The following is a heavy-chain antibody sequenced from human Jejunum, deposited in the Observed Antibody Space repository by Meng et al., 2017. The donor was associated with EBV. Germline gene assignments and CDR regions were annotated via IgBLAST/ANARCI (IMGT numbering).Heavy chain of an antibody. Sequence: QVQLQQSGPGLVKPSXTLSLTCXXSGDSVSSNSATWHWVRQSPSRGLEWLGRTYYRSKSYNDYAVSVKSRITINPDTSKNQFSLQLNSVTPEDTAVYYCAGGAAAGTGSGFQHWGQGTLFNVSS. D-gene: IGHD6-13*01. J-gene: IGHJ1*01. CDR1: GDSVSSNSAT. CDR3: AGGAAAGTGSGFQH. V-gene: IGHV6-1*01. CDR2: TYYRSKSYN.